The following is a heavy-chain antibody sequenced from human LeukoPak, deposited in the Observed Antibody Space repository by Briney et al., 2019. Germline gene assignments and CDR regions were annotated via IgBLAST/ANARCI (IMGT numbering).Heavy chain of an antibody. D-gene: IGHD6-13*01. V-gene: IGHV3-23*01. J-gene: IGHJ4*02. Sequence: GSQRLSCAASGFTFSNYGMSWVRQAPGKGLEWVSAISGSGGGTYYADSVKGRFTISRDNSKNTLYLQMNSLRAEDTAVYYCAKGRAAAGTFDYWGQGTLVTVS. CDR1: GFTFSNYG. CDR2: ISGSGGGT. CDR3: AKGRAAAGTFDY.